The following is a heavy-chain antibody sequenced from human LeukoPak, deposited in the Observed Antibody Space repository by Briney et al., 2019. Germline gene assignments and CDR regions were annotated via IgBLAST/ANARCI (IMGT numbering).Heavy chain of an antibody. J-gene: IGHJ4*02. CDR3: ARAEDDFWSGYNYYFDY. CDR1: GYTFTSYY. D-gene: IGHD3-3*01. V-gene: IGHV1-46*01. CDR2: INPSGGST. Sequence: ASVKVSCKASGYTFTSYYMHWVRQAPGQGLEWMGIINPSGGSTGYAQKFQGRVTMTRDTSTSTVYMELSSLRSEDTAVYYCARAEDDFWSGYNYYFDYWGQGTLVTVSS.